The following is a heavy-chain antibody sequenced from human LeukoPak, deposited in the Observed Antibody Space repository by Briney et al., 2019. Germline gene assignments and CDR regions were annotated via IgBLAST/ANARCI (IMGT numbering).Heavy chain of an antibody. Sequence: GGSLRLSCAASGFTFSNAWMSWVRQAPGKGLEWVSVIYSGGSTYYADSVKGRFTISRDSSKNTLYLQMNSLRAEDTAVYYCAKSDIIVVSDAKGNWFDPWGQGSLVTVSS. V-gene: IGHV3-66*02. J-gene: IGHJ5*02. CDR3: AKSDIIVVSDAKGNWFDP. CDR2: IYSGGST. D-gene: IGHD2-2*01. CDR1: GFTFSNAW.